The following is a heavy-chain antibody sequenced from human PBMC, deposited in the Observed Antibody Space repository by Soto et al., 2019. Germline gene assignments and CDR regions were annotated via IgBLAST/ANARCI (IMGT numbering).Heavy chain of an antibody. V-gene: IGHV1-69*01. Sequence: QVQLVQSGADVKKPGSSVKVSCKTSGVSFNNNGIAWVPQAPGHGLEWMGGVSPPFRTSNYARKFQGRISITADASTSTVNMELSSMTSEDTAQYYCARVLYYGSGSYSPYGMAVWGQGTTVTVSS. CDR2: VSPPFRTS. CDR1: GVSFNNNG. J-gene: IGHJ6*02. CDR3: ARVLYYGSGSYSPYGMAV. D-gene: IGHD3-10*01.